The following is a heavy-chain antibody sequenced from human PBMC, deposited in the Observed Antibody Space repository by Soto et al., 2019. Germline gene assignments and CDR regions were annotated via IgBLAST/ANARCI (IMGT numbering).Heavy chain of an antibody. CDR2: ISYDGSNK. D-gene: IGHD3-22*01. CDR3: ARDSYYYDSSGYYYYFDY. Sequence: LRLSCAASGFTFSSYAMHWVRQAPGKGLEWVAVISYDGSNKYYADSVKGRFTISRDNSKNTLYLQMNSLRAEDTAVYYCARDSYYYDSSGYYYYFDYWGQGTLVTVSS. CDR1: GFTFSSYA. J-gene: IGHJ4*02. V-gene: IGHV3-30-3*01.